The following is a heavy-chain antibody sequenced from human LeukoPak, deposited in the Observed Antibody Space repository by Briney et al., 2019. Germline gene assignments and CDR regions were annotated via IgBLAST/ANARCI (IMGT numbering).Heavy chain of an antibody. CDR2: MKQDGSVE. V-gene: IGHV3-7*01. Sequence: PRGSLRHSCAASGFTFRVYWMSSVRQAPGKRLEWGASMKQDGSVEYYVDSVKGRFTISRDNAKNSVYLQMNSLRAEDTGVYYCASLRWFFDHWGQGTLVTVSS. CDR1: GFTFRVYW. CDR3: ASLRWFFDH. J-gene: IGHJ4*02. D-gene: IGHD4-23*01.